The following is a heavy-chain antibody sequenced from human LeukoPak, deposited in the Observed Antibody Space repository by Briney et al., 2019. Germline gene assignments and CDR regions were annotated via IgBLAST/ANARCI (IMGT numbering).Heavy chain of an antibody. D-gene: IGHD3-22*01. CDR2: INHSGST. CDR3: ARAEYDSSGYPLDY. CDR1: GGSFSGYY. Sequence: KPSETLSLTCAVYGGSFSGYYLSWIRQPPGKGLEWIGEINHSGSTNYNPSLKSRVTISVDTSKNQFSLKLSSVTAADTAVYYCARAEYDSSGYPLDYWGQGTLVTVSS. V-gene: IGHV4-34*01. J-gene: IGHJ4*02.